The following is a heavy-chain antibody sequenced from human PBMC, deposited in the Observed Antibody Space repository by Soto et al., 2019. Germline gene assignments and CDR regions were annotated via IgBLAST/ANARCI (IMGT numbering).Heavy chain of an antibody. CDR2: INHSGST. J-gene: IGHJ4*02. D-gene: IGHD6-13*01. CDR1: GGSFSGYY. Sequence: SETLSLTCAVYGGSFSGYYWSWIRQPPGKGLEWIGEINHSGSTNYNPSLKSRVTISVDTSKNQFSLKLSSVTAADTAVYYCARQVRTRRIAAAGTVDYWGQGTLVTVSS. CDR3: ARQVRTRRIAAAGTVDY. V-gene: IGHV4-34*01.